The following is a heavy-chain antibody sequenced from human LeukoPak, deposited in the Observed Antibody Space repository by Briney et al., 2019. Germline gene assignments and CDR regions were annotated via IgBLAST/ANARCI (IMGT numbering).Heavy chain of an antibody. CDR2: ISGDGGST. Sequence: GGSLSLSCAASAFTFDDYAMHWVRQAPEKGLEWVSLISGDGGSTYYADSVKGRFTISRDNSKNSLYLQMNRLRTEDTALYYCAKDMGDGYKGEFHWFDPWGQGTLVTVSS. V-gene: IGHV3-43*02. D-gene: IGHD5-24*01. CDR3: AKDMGDGYKGEFHWFDP. CDR1: AFTFDDYA. J-gene: IGHJ5*02.